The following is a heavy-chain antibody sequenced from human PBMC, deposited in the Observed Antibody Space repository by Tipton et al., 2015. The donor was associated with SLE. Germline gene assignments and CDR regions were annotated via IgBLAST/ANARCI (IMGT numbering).Heavy chain of an antibody. D-gene: IGHD1-26*01. CDR2: ISYSGNT. CDR3: ARVDAGGISGAFDL. V-gene: IGHV4-39*07. J-gene: IGHJ4*02. CDR1: GASISSIYY. Sequence: TLFLTCTVSGASISSIYYWGWIRQPPGRGLEWIGSISYSGNTYYNPSLKRRVTITLDSSKNQFSLKLTSVTAADTALYYCARVDAGGISGAFDLWGQGTLVSVSS.